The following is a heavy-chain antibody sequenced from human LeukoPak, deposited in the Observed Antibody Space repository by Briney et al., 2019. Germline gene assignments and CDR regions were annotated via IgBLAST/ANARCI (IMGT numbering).Heavy chain of an antibody. Sequence: PVGSLRLSCAASGFTVSSNYMSWVRQAPGKGLEWVSVIYSGGSTYYADSVKGRFTISRDNSKNTVYLQMNSLRAEDTAVYYCARYYYDSTGYALFQHWGQGTLVTVSS. J-gene: IGHJ1*01. CDR3: ARYYYDSTGYALFQH. CDR2: IYSGGST. CDR1: GFTVSSNY. V-gene: IGHV3-53*01. D-gene: IGHD3-22*01.